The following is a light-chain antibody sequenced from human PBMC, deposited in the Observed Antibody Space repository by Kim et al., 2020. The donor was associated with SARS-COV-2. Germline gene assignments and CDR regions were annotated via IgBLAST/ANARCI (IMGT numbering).Light chain of an antibody. V-gene: IGLV3-9*01. CDR3: QVWDSSTGV. Sequence: SYELTQPLSVSVALGQTARITCGGNNIGTKNVHWYQQKPGQAPLLVICSDSNRPSGVPERFSGSNSGNTATLTISRVQAGDEADYYCQVWDSSTGVFGGG. CDR1: NIGTKN. J-gene: IGLJ3*02. CDR2: SDS.